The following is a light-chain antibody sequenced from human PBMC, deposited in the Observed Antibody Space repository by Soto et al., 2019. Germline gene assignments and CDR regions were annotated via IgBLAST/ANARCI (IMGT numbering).Light chain of an antibody. CDR1: SSDVGGYNY. Sequence: VLTQPASVSGSPGQSIAISCTGTSSDVGGYNYVSWYQQHPGKAPKLMIYDVSNRPSGVSNRFSGSKSGNTASLTISGLQAEDEADYYCCSYTTSRTYVFGTGTKVTVL. CDR3: CSYTTSRTYV. V-gene: IGLV2-14*03. CDR2: DVS. J-gene: IGLJ1*01.